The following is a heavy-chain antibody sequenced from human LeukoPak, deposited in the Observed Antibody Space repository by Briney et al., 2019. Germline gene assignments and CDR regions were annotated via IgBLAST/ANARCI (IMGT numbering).Heavy chain of an antibody. Sequence: ASVKASCKASGYTFRNYFIHWVRQAPGQGLEWMGIINPDGSSTNYAQRFRGRVSMTRDTSTSTVYMELSSLTSEDTAVYYCARPRGYRLLHGIGYWGQGTLVTVSS. J-gene: IGHJ4*02. D-gene: IGHD5-18*01. V-gene: IGHV1-46*01. CDR1: GYTFRNYF. CDR2: INPDGSST. CDR3: ARPRGYRLLHGIGY.